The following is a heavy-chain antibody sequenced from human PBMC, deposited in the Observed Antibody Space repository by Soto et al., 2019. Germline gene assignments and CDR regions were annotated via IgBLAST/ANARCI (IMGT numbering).Heavy chain of an antibody. Sequence: GESLNISCKGSGYSVTNYWITLVRQTSGTGLEWMGRIDPSDSYTNYSPSFQGHVTISTDKSISTAYLQWSSLQASGTAIYYCASRMESGFGGMNVWGQRTTVTVSS. J-gene: IGHJ6*02. CDR3: ASRMESGFGGMNV. CDR1: GYSVTNYW. V-gene: IGHV5-10-1*01. D-gene: IGHD5-12*01. CDR2: IDPSDSYT.